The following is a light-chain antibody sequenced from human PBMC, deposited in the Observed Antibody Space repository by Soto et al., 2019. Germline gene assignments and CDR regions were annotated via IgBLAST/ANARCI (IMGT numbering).Light chain of an antibody. V-gene: IGLV2-11*01. CDR2: DVN. CDR3: CSYAGSNTVI. Sequence: QSALTQPRSVSGSPGQSVTISCTGTSSDVGGHNFVSWYQQHPGIAPKLMIYDVNKRPSGVPDRFSGSKSGNTASLTISGLQAEDEADDYCCSYAGSNTVIFGGGTKLTVL. J-gene: IGLJ2*01. CDR1: SSDVGGHNF.